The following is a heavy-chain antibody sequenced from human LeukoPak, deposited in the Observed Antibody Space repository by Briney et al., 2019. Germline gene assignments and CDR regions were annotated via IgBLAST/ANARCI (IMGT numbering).Heavy chain of an antibody. D-gene: IGHD3-10*01. Sequence: GGSLRLSCETSGFNFIAYAMTWVRQAPGKGLEWVSAISGSGSSTYYADSVEGRFTISRDNSKNTVYLQMNSLRAEDTAVYYCARGGVRGVIRKTYYFDYWGQGTLVTVSS. J-gene: IGHJ4*02. CDR1: GFNFIAYA. CDR3: ARGGVRGVIRKTYYFDY. V-gene: IGHV3-23*01. CDR2: ISGSGSST.